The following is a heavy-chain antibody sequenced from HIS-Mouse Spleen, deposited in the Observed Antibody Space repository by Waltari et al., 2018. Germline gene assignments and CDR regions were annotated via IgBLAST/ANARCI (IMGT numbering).Heavy chain of an antibody. CDR1: VFTFSTYA. V-gene: IGHV3-30*04. J-gene: IGHJ2*01. CDR3: ASLLTGDWYFDL. Sequence: QVQRVESGVRVVCIERSLKRPSAASVFTFSTYAMHWVCQAPGKGLKWVAVISYDGSNKSYADSVKGRFTISRDNSKNTLYLQMNSLRAEDTAVYYCASLLTGDWYFDLWGRGTLVTVSS. D-gene: IGHD7-27*01. CDR2: ISYDGSNK.